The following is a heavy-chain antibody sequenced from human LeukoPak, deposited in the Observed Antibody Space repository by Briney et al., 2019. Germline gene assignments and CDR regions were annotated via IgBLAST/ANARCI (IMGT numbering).Heavy chain of an antibody. Sequence: PGGSLRLSCAASGFTFSSYWMHWVRQAPGEGLVWVSRINSDGSSTSYADSVKGRFTISRDNAKNTLYLQMNGLRAEDTAVYYCARRGQCTVTTECDYWGQGTLVTVSS. D-gene: IGHD4-17*01. CDR3: ARRGQCTVTTECDY. V-gene: IGHV3-74*01. CDR2: INSDGSST. CDR1: GFTFSSYW. J-gene: IGHJ4*02.